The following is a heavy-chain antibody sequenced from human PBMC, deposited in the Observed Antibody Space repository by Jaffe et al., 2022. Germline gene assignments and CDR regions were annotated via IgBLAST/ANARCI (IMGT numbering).Heavy chain of an antibody. CDR3: ARSIAWFGELEGYYFDY. CDR1: GFTFSSYW. J-gene: IGHJ4*02. D-gene: IGHD3-10*01. V-gene: IGHV3-7*05. CDR2: IKQDGSEK. Sequence: EVQLVESGGGLVQPGGSLRLSCAASGFTFSSYWMSWVRQAPGKGLEWVANIKQDGSEKYYVDSVKGRFTISRDNAKNSLYLQMNSLRAEDTAVYYCARSIAWFGELEGYYFDYWGQGTLVTVSS.